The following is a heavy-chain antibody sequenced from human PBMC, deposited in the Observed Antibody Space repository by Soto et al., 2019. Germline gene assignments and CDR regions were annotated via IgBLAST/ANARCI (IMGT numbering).Heavy chain of an antibody. J-gene: IGHJ6*02. V-gene: IGHV5-10-1*01. D-gene: IGHD6-13*01. CDR1: GYSFTSYW. CDR3: ARLEFVSSSWWNGMDV. CDR2: IDPSDSYT. Sequence: PGESLKISCKGSGYSFTSYWISWVRQMPGKGLEWMGRIDPSDSYTNYSPSFQGHVTISADKSISTAYLQWSSLKASDTAMYYCARLEFVSSSWWNGMDVWGQGNTVTVYS.